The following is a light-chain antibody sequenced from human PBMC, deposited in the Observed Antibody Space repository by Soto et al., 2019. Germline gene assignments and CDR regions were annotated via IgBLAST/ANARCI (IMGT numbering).Light chain of an antibody. V-gene: IGKV1-6*01. CDR3: LQNHNYPRT. J-gene: IGKJ1*01. Sequence: AIQITHSPSSLSASVGDRVAITCRASQDISYDVGWYQQTPGKAPKLLISGASRLQSGVPSRFSGSGSGAAFTLTITSLRPEDSATYYCLQNHNYPRTFGQGTNADIK. CDR1: QDISYD. CDR2: GAS.